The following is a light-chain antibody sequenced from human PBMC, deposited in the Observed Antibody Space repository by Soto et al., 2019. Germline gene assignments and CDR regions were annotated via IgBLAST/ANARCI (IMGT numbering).Light chain of an antibody. Sequence: QSALTQPASVSGSPGQSITISCTGTSTDVNGRNYVSWYQQHPGKAPKVIIYEVTNRPSGISHRFSGSKSGNTASLTISGLQAEDESDYYCCSYTSGTSVFGIGTKVTVL. CDR3: CSYTSGTSV. CDR1: STDVNGRNY. J-gene: IGLJ1*01. CDR2: EVT. V-gene: IGLV2-14*01.